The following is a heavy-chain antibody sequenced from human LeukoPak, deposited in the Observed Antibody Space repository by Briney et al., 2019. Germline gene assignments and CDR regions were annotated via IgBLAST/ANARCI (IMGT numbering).Heavy chain of an antibody. Sequence: KPLETLSLTCAVSGYSISSGYYWGLVRQPPRKGPEWVGSIYHSGRTYYNPSLKSRVTISVDTSKNQFSLKLSSVTAADTAVYYCARKEGSIAARIDYWGQGTLVTVSS. CDR3: ARKEGSIAARIDY. CDR1: GYSISSGYY. CDR2: IYHSGRT. V-gene: IGHV4-38-2*01. D-gene: IGHD6-6*01. J-gene: IGHJ4*02.